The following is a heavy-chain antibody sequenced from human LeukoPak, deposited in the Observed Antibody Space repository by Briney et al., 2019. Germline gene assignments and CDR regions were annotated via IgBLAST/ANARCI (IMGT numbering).Heavy chain of an antibody. CDR1: GFTFSSYS. V-gene: IGHV3-15*01. CDR3: STDLMDF. Sequence: PGGSLRLSCAASGFTFSSYSMNWVRQAPGKGLEWLGRIRRTSDGGTTEYAAPVKGRFTISRDDSKNMVYLQVNSLKSEDTAVFYCSTDLMDFWGQGTLVTVSS. CDR2: IRRTSDGGTT. J-gene: IGHJ4*02.